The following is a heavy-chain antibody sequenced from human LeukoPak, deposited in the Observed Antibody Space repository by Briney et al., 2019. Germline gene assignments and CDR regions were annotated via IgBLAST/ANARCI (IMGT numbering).Heavy chain of an antibody. V-gene: IGHV3-48*04. J-gene: IGHJ4*02. CDR3: ARGSFGRPLDD. Sequence: GGSLRLSCAASGFTFSRYSMNWVRQAPGKGLEWISYISSSSGTIYYADSVKGRFTISRDNSMNTVYLQMNSLRVEDTAVYYCARGSFGRPLDDWGQGTLVTVSS. CDR1: GFTFSRYS. CDR2: ISSSSGTI. D-gene: IGHD3-10*01.